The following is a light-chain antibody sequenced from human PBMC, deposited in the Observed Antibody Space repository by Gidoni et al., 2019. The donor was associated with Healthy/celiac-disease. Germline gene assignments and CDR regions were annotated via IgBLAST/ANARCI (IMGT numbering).Light chain of an antibody. CDR2: EVS. J-gene: IGLJ3*02. CDR1: SSDVGGYNY. CDR3: SSYTSSSTWV. Sequence: QSALTQPASVSGSPGQSITISCTGTSSDVGGYNYVSWYQQPPGTAPKLMIYEVSHRPSWVSNRFSGSKSGNTASLTISGLQAEDEADYYCSSYTSSSTWVFGGGTKLTVL. V-gene: IGLV2-14*01.